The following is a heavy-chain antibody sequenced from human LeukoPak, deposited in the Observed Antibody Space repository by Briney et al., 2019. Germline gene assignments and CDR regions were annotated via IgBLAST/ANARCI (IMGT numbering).Heavy chain of an antibody. CDR1: GFTFSSYA. D-gene: IGHD3-9*01. J-gene: IGHJ4*02. Sequence: SGGSLRLSCAASGFTFSSYAMSWVRQAPGKGLEWVSAISGSGGSTYYADSVKGRFTISRDNSKNTLYLQMNSLRAEDTAVYYCAKNSPDGDDYDILTGYNLLYFDYWGQGTLVTVSS. V-gene: IGHV3-23*01. CDR2: ISGSGGST. CDR3: AKNSPDGDDYDILTGYNLLYFDY.